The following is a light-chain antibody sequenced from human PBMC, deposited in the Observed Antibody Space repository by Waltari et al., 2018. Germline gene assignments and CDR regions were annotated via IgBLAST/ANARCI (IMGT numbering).Light chain of an antibody. CDR2: GAS. J-gene: IGKJ4*01. CDR1: QNIHDN. Sequence: EVLMTQSPATLSVSPGERVTLSCMASQNIHDNLACYQQKPVQAPRLLIYGASTRATDIPARFRGSGSGTEFTLTINSLQSEDLGIYYCQQYNKWPPLTFGGGTKVEIK. CDR3: QQYNKWPPLT. V-gene: IGKV3-15*01.